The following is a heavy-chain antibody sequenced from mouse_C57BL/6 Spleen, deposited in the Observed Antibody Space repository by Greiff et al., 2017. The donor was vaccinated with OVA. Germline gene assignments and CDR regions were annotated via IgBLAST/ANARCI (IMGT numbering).Heavy chain of an antibody. Sequence: EVQLVASGGGLVQPGGSLKLSCAASGFTFSDYGMAWVRQAPRKGPEWVAFISNLAYSIYYADTVTGRFTLSRENAKNTLYLEMSSLRSEDTAMYYCARHYSNYGYFDVWGTGTTVTVSS. CDR1: GFTFSDYG. CDR2: ISNLAYSI. J-gene: IGHJ1*03. D-gene: IGHD2-5*01. V-gene: IGHV5-15*01. CDR3: ARHYSNYGYFDV.